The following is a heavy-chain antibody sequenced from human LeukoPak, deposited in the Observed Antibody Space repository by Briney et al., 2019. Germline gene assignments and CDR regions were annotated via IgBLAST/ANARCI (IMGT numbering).Heavy chain of an antibody. CDR3: AREGDYGGNIDY. CDR2: IIPILGIA. V-gene: IGHV1-69*04. CDR1: GGTFSSYA. J-gene: IGHJ4*02. Sequence: SVKVSCKASGGTFSSYAISWVRQAPGQGLEWMGRIIPILGIANYAQKFQGRVTITADKSTSTAYMELSSLRSEDTAVYYCAREGDYGGNIDYWGQGTLVTVSS. D-gene: IGHD4-23*01.